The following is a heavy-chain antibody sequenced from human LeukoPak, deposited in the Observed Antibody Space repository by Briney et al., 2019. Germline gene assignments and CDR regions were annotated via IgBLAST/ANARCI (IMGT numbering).Heavy chain of an antibody. Sequence: ETSQTLSHTCTIPGGSISSGGYSWSWLRQHPGKGLEWLGYIYYSGSTYYNPSLKSRVTISVDTSKNQFSLKLSSVTAADTAVYYCARGEHYYDSSGYYYWGQGTLVTVSS. CDR3: ARGEHYYDSSGYYY. CDR1: GGSISSGGYS. J-gene: IGHJ4*02. V-gene: IGHV4-31*03. D-gene: IGHD3-22*01. CDR2: IYYSGST.